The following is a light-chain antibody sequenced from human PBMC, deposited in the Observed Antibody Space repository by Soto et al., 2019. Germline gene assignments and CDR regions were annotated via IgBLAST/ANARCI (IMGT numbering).Light chain of an antibody. CDR2: GNS. J-gene: IGLJ3*02. Sequence: QAVLTQPPSVSGAPGQRVTISCTGRSSNIGAGYNVHWYQQLPGTAPKLLIYGNSNRPSGVPDRFSGSKSGTSASLAITGLQAEDEADYYYQSYDSSLSGWVFGGGTKLTVL. CDR1: SSNIGAGYN. V-gene: IGLV1-40*01. CDR3: QSYDSSLSGWV.